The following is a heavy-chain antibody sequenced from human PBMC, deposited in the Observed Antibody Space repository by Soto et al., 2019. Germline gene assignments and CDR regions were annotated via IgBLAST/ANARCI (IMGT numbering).Heavy chain of an antibody. CDR2: ISSRSGTI. J-gene: IGHJ4*01. CDR3: AREVDRALVGSPHYFDY. Sequence: GRSLRLSSAASGFNCSDYYMTWIRQAPGQGLEWVSYISSRSGTIFYADSVKGRFTLSRDNSKNSMYLQMNSLRAEDTAVYYCAREVDRALVGSPHYFDYWGQGTLVTVSS. V-gene: IGHV3-11*01. D-gene: IGHD5-18*01. CDR1: GFNCSDYY.